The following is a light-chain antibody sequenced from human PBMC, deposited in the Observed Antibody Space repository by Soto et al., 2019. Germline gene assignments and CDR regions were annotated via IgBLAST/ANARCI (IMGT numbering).Light chain of an antibody. CDR2: DVS. V-gene: IGLV2-14*01. Sequence: QSALTQPASVSGSPGQSITISCTGTSSDVGGYNYVSWYQQHPGKAPKLMIYDVSNRPSGVSNRFSGSKSGNTASLTISGLHSEDEADYYCGSYTSSSTLEGVFGGGTKLTVL. CDR1: SSDVGGYNY. CDR3: GSYTSSSTLEGV. J-gene: IGLJ2*01.